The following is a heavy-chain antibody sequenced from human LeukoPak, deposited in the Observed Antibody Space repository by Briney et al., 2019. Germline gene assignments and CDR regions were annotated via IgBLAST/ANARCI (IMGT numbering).Heavy chain of an antibody. CDR2: ISAYNGNT. D-gene: IGHD3-22*01. V-gene: IGHV1-18*01. CDR3: ARDPLPTYYYDTSGSSYYSDY. CDR1: GYSFTSYG. Sequence: ASVKVSCKSSGYSFTSYGICWVRQAPGQGLDWMEWISAYNGNTDFAQKLQSRVTMTTDTSTSTAYMELRSLRSDDTAVYYCARDPLPTYYYDTSGSSYYSDYWGQGTLVTVSS. J-gene: IGHJ4*02.